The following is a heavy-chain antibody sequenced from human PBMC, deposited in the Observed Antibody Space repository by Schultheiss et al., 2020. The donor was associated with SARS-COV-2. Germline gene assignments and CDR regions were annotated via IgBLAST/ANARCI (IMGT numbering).Heavy chain of an antibody. CDR1: GFTFSSYA. D-gene: IGHD3-10*01. J-gene: IGHJ4*02. CDR3: AKWRDWGVWFGESGFDY. Sequence: GGSLRLSCAASGFTFSSYAMSWVRQAPGKGLEWVSAISGSGGSTYYADSVKGRFTISRDNSKNTLYLQMNSLRAEDTAVYYCAKWRDWGVWFGESGFDYWGQGTLVTVSS. V-gene: IGHV3-23*01. CDR2: ISGSGGST.